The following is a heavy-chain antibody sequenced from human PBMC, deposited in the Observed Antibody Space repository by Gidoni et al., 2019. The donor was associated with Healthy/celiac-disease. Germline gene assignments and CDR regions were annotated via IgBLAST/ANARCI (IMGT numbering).Heavy chain of an antibody. J-gene: IGHJ6*02. V-gene: IGHV1-18*01. Sequence: GISWVRQAPGQGLEWMGWISAYNGNTNYAQKLQGRVTMTTDTSTSTAYMALRSLRSDDTAVYYCARDSLGGEMEYDFWSGRRPDYYYGMDVWGQGTTVTVSS. CDR3: ARDSLGGEMEYDFWSGRRPDYYYGMDV. CDR1: G. D-gene: IGHD3-3*01. CDR2: ISAYNGNT.